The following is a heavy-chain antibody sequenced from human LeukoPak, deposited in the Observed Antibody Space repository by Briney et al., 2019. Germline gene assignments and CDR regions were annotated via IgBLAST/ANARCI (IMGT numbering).Heavy chain of an antibody. CDR1: GFTFDDYA. CDR3: AKGQRGMKLLWFGELFLNYFDY. D-gene: IGHD3-10*01. V-gene: IGHV3-9*01. Sequence: GRSLRLSCAASGFTFDDYAMHWVRQAPGKGLEWVSGISWNSGSIGYADSVKGRFTISRDNAKNSLYLQMNSLRAEDTALYYCAKGQRGMKLLWFGELFLNYFDYWGQGTLVTVSS. CDR2: ISWNSGSI. J-gene: IGHJ4*02.